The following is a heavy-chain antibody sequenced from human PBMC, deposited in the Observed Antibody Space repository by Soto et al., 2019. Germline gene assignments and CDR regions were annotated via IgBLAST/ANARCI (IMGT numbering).Heavy chain of an antibody. D-gene: IGHD3-10*01. CDR2: IYTSGNS. CDR1: GGSIRNYY. CDR3: ARLWFGKPPGYLVY. Sequence: QVQLQESGPGLVKPSETLSLTCSVSGGSIRNYYWNWIRQPAGKGLEWIGRIYTSGNSDYNPSLKSRVTMSADTSKNQLSLRLSSVTAADSAVYYCARLWFGKPPGYLVYWGQGIRVTISS. J-gene: IGHJ4*02. V-gene: IGHV4-4*07.